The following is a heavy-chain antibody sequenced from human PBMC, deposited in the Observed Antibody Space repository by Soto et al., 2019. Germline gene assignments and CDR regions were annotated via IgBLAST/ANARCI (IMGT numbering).Heavy chain of an antibody. V-gene: IGHV4-28*01. CDR2: IYYSGTT. J-gene: IGHJ6*02. D-gene: IGHD3-3*01. CDR1: GYSISSSNW. Sequence: PSETLSLTCAVSGYSISSSNWWGWIRQPPGKGLEWIGYIYYSGTTYYNPSLKSRVTISRENAKNSLYLQMNSLRAGDTAVYYCARSLLEGVVPYYYYGMDVWGQGTTVTVSS. CDR3: ARSLLEGVVPYYYYGMDV.